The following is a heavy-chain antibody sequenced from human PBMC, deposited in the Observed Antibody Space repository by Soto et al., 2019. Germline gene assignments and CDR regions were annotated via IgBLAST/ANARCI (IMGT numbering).Heavy chain of an antibody. V-gene: IGHV1-69*13. D-gene: IGHD2-2*02. CDR2: IIPIFGTA. CDR1: GGTFSSYA. CDR3: ASTLLGYCSSTSCYMPL. Sequence: SVKVSCKXSGGTFSSYAISWVRQAPGQGLEWMGGIIPIFGTANYAQKFQGRVTITADESTSTAYMELSSLRSEDTAVYYCASTLLGYCSSTSCYMPLWGQGTLVTVSS. J-gene: IGHJ4*02.